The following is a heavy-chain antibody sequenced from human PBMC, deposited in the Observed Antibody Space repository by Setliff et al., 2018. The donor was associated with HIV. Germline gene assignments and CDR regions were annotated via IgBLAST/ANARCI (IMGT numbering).Heavy chain of an antibody. J-gene: IGHJ3*02. CDR2: ISYDGGNK. CDR3: ARVRRMGDHVWGGYAFDI. V-gene: IGHV3-30*04. D-gene: IGHD3-16*01. Sequence: GGSLRLSCAASGFTFSACAMHWVRQAPGKGLEWVAVISYDGGNKYYADSVKGRFTIPRDNSKTTLYLQMNRLRAEETTVYYCARVRRMGDHVWGGYAFDIWGQGTTVTVSS. CDR1: GFTFSACA.